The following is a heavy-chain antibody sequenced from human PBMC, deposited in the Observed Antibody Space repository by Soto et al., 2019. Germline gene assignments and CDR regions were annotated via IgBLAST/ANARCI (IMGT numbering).Heavy chain of an antibody. Sequence: GGSLRLSCAASGFTFSKYRMNWVRQAPGKGLEWVSYISSSSSSKFYADSVKDRFTISRDNAKSLLYLQMNSLRAEDTAVYYCAKDPSYYYDSSGFSPFDDWGQGALVTVSS. D-gene: IGHD3-22*01. CDR1: GFTFSKYR. J-gene: IGHJ4*02. CDR2: ISSSSSSK. V-gene: IGHV3-21*06. CDR3: AKDPSYYYDSSGFSPFDD.